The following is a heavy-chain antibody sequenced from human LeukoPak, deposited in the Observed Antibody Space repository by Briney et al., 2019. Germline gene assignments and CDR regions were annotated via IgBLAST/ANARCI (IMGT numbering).Heavy chain of an antibody. CDR3: ARDTSGYHNRYYYYYMDV. V-gene: IGHV4-4*07. CDR2: IYTSGST. J-gene: IGHJ6*03. D-gene: IGHD3-9*01. CDR1: GGSISSYY. Sequence: SSETLSLTCTVSGGSISSYYWSWIRQPAGKGLEWIGRIYTSGSTNYNPSLKSRVTMSVDTSKNQFSLKLSSVTAADTAVYYCARDTSGYHNRYYYYYMDVWGKGTTVTISS.